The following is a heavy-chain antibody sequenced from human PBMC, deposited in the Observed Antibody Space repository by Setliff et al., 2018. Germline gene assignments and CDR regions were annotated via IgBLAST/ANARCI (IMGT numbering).Heavy chain of an antibody. D-gene: IGHD1-26*01. CDR3: ARRMWELRSDAFDI. CDR1: GYTFTNYA. CDR2: INTGNANT. J-gene: IGHJ3*02. Sequence: GASVKVSCKASGYTFTNYAIHWVRQAPGQRPEWMGWINTGNANTKYSQKFQGRVTMTRDTSTSTVYMELSSLRSEDTAVYYCARRMWELRSDAFDIWGQGTMVTVSS. V-gene: IGHV1-3*04.